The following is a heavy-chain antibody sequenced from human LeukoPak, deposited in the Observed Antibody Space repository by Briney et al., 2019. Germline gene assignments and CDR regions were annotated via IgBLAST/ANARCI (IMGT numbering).Heavy chain of an antibody. V-gene: IGHV4-31*03. Sequence: PSETLSLTCTVSGASISSGGHYWSWIRQHPGTGLEWIGYISYSGSTYYNPSLKSRVTISVDTSKNQFSLKLSSVTAADTAVYYCARVGEMATILSYFDYWGQGTLVTVSS. J-gene: IGHJ4*02. CDR2: ISYSGST. CDR3: ARVGEMATILSYFDY. CDR1: GASISSGGHY. D-gene: IGHD5-24*01.